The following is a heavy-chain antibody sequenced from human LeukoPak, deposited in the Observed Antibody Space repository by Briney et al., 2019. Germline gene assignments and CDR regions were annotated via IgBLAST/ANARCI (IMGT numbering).Heavy chain of an antibody. J-gene: IGHJ4*02. CDR3: ARHVIYGSSGYHRFDY. D-gene: IGHD3-22*01. Sequence: GGSLRLSCAASGFSFSSYEMNWVCQAPGKGLEWLSYISSSGSVIYYADSVKGRFTISRDNAKNSLYLQMNSLRAEDTAVYYCARHVIYGSSGYHRFDYWGQGTLVTVSS. CDR2: ISSSGSVI. CDR1: GFSFSSYE. V-gene: IGHV3-48*03.